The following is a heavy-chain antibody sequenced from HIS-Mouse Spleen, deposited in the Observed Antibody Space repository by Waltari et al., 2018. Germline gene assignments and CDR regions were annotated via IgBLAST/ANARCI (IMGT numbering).Heavy chain of an antibody. Sequence: QLQLQESGPGLVKPSETLSLTCTVSGCSISSSSYYWGWIRQPPGKGLEWVGSIYYSGSTYEHTYLKSRVTRSVDTSKIQFSLKLSSVTAADTAVYYCAREIPYSSSWYDWYFDLWGRGTLVTVSS. D-gene: IGHD6-13*01. CDR2: IYYSGST. V-gene: IGHV4-39*07. CDR1: GCSISSSSYY. J-gene: IGHJ2*01. CDR3: AREIPYSSSWYDWYFDL.